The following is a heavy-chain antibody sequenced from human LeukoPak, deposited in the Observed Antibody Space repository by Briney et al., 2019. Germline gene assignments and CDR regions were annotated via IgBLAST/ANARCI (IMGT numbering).Heavy chain of an antibody. J-gene: IGHJ5*02. V-gene: IGHV4-4*07. D-gene: IGHD3-22*01. CDR2: IYTSGGT. CDR1: GGSISSYY. CDR3: ARAHRGYYDSSGRINWFDP. Sequence: SETLSLTCTVSGGSISSYYWSWIRQPAGKGLEWIGRIYTSGGTNYNPSLKSRVTISVDTSKNQFSLKLSSVTAADTAVYYCARAHRGYYDSSGRINWFDPWGQGTLVTVSS.